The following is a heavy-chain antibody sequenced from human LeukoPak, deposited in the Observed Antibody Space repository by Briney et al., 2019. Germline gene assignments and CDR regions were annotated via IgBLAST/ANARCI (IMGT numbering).Heavy chain of an antibody. CDR3: AGGWKGSSSSFDP. CDR1: GYTFTSYD. J-gene: IGHJ5*02. CDR2: MNPNSGNT. Sequence: ASVKLSRKASGYTFTSYDINWVRQATGQGLEWMGWMNPNSGNTGYAQKFQGRVTMTRNTSISTAYMELSSLRSEDTAVYYCAGGWKGSSSSFDPWGQGTLVTVSS. D-gene: IGHD6-13*01. V-gene: IGHV1-8*01.